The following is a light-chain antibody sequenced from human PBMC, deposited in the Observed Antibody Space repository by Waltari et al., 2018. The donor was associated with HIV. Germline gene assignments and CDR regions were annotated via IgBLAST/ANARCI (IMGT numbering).Light chain of an antibody. J-gene: IGKJ4*01. V-gene: IGKV3-20*01. CDR1: QSVIRNY. Sequence: EVVLTQSPGTLSLSPGERATLSCRASQSVIRNYLAWYQQTPGQAPRLLIYGASSRATGIPDRFSGSEAGTEFTLTCSRLEPEDFAVYYCQQYAASPFTFGGGTKREIK. CDR2: GAS. CDR3: QQYAASPFT.